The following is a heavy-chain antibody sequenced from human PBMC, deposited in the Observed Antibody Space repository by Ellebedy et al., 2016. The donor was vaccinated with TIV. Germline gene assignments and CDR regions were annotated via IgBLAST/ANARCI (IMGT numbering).Heavy chain of an antibody. Sequence: PGGSLRLSCAASGFAFSDYVMHWVRQAPGKGLVWVSRISHDGNIITYADFVRGRFTISRDNAKNTLSLQMNSLRAEDTAVYFCVRDFNLNFGDNWGQGTLVTVSS. J-gene: IGHJ4*02. D-gene: IGHD4-17*01. CDR3: VRDFNLNFGDN. V-gene: IGHV3-74*03. CDR1: GFAFSDYV. CDR2: ISHDGNII.